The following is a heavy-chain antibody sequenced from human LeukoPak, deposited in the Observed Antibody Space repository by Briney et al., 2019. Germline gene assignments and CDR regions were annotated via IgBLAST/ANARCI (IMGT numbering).Heavy chain of an antibody. V-gene: IGHV4-34*01. CDR3: VGVLRFLDY. D-gene: IGHD3-3*01. J-gene: IGHJ4*02. CDR2: INHSGST. Sequence: SEILSLTCAVYGGSFSGYYWSWIRQPPGKGLEWIGEINHSGSTNYNPSLKSRVTISVDTSKNQFSLKLSSVTAADTAVYYCVGVLRFLDYWGQGTLVTVSS. CDR1: GGSFSGYY.